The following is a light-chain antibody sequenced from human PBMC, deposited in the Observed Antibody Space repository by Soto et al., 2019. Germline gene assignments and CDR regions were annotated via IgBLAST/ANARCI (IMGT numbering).Light chain of an antibody. Sequence: VLTQSPVTLSLSPGERATLSCRTSQSFRGLLAWYQQKPGQAPRLLIYDAYNRATGIPPRFSGSGSGTDFTLTISSLEPEDSEVYYCQQRHMWPITFGQGTLMEI. CDR3: QQRHMWPIT. CDR1: QSFRGL. J-gene: IGKJ5*01. CDR2: DAY. V-gene: IGKV3-11*01.